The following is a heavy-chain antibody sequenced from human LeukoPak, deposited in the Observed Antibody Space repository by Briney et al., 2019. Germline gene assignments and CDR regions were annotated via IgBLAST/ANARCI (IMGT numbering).Heavy chain of an antibody. V-gene: IGHV4-39*02. J-gene: IGHJ3*02. D-gene: IGHD3-22*01. CDR3: AREVEYYDSSGYRPHAFDI. CDR2: ISYSGGT. CDR1: GFTFSSYA. Sequence: PGGSLRLSCAASGFTFSSYAMNWVRQAPGKGLEWFGSISYSGGTSYNPSLRSRVTISVDTSKNQFSLKLNSVTAADTAVYYCAREVEYYDSSGYRPHAFDIWGQGTVVTVSS.